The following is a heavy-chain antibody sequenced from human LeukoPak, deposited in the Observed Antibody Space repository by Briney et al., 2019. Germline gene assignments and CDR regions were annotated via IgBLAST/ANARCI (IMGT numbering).Heavy chain of an antibody. CDR3: ARGQGNTAMVPFDY. Sequence: ASVKVSCKASGGTFSSYAISWVRQAPGQGLEWMGGIIPIFGAANYAQKFQGRVTITADESTSTAYMEPSSLRSEDTAVYYCARGQGNTAMVPFDYWGQGTLVTVSS. D-gene: IGHD5-18*01. CDR2: IIPIFGAA. CDR1: GGTFSSYA. J-gene: IGHJ4*02. V-gene: IGHV1-69*13.